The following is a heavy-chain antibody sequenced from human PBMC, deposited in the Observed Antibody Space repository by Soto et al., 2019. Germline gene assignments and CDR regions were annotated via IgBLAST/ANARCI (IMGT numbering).Heavy chain of an antibody. Sequence: GGSLRLSCAASGFTFSSYWMSWVRQAPGKGLEWVANIKQDGSEKYYVDSVKGRFTISRDNAKNSLYLQMNSLRAEDTAVYYCARDVYSSSSWEFDYWGQGTLVTVSS. CDR3: ARDVYSSSSWEFDY. D-gene: IGHD6-6*01. V-gene: IGHV3-7*01. J-gene: IGHJ4*02. CDR1: GFTFSSYW. CDR2: IKQDGSEK.